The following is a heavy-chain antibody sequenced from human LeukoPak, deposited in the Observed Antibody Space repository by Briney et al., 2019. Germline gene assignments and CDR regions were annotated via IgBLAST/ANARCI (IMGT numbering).Heavy chain of an antibody. J-gene: IGHJ6*03. CDR2: IRYDGSNK. CDR3: AKGRGWEASYYYYYMDV. V-gene: IGHV3-30*02. D-gene: IGHD1-26*01. Sequence: GGSLRLSCAASGFTFSNYWMTWVRQAPGKGLEWVAFIRYDGSNKYYTDSVKGRFTISRDNSKNTLYLQMNSLRAEDTAVYYCAKGRGWEASYYYYYMDVWGKGTTVTISS. CDR1: GFTFSNYW.